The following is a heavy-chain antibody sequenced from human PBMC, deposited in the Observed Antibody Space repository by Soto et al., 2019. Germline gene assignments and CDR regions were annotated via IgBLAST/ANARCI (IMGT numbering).Heavy chain of an antibody. CDR1: GFTFGNYA. CDR3: KTQFFLSSRKPPEDV. Sequence: EVRLLESGGGLVQPGGSLRLSCEASGFTFGNYAMTWVRQGPGRGLEWVSALSGSSLNTYYADSVKGRFTISRDNSKNTMYLEMNSLRVDDTAVYYCKTQFFLSSRKPPEDVWGQVTPVAVSS. CDR2: LSGSSLNT. J-gene: IGHJ6*02. V-gene: IGHV3-23*01.